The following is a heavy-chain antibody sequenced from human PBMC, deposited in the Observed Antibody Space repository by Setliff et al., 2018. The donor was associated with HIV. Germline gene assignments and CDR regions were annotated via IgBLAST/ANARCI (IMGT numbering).Heavy chain of an antibody. CDR2: IRSKAYGGTI. CDR3: TPTDYGGSDY. J-gene: IGHJ4*02. Sequence: PGGSLRLSCTTSGFTFGVYAMSWVRQAPGKGLEWVGFIRSKAYGGTIEYAASVKGRFTISRDDSKSIAYLQMNSLKTEDTAVYYCTPTDYGGSDYWGQGTLVTVSS. V-gene: IGHV3-49*04. D-gene: IGHD3-10*01. CDR1: GFTFGVYA.